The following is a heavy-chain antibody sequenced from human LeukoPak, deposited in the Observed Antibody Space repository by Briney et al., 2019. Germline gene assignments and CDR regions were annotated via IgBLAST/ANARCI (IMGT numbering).Heavy chain of an antibody. CDR3: AREMYYDYIWGSYRYMDY. D-gene: IGHD3-16*02. Sequence: GASVKVSCKASGYTFTSYGISWVRQAPGQGLEWMGWISAYNGNTNYAQKLQGRVTMTTDTSTSTAYMELRSLRSDDTAVYYCAREMYYDYIWGSYRYMDYWGQGTLVTVSS. CDR2: ISAYNGNT. J-gene: IGHJ4*02. V-gene: IGHV1-18*01. CDR1: GYTFTSYG.